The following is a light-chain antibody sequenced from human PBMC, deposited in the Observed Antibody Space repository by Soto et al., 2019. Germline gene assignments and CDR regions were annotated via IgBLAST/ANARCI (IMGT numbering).Light chain of an antibody. J-gene: IGLJ1*01. Sequence: QSVLTQPPSASGTPGQRVTISCSGSTSNIGSNGVNWYRQLPGTAPKLLIYSSNERPSGVPDRFSGSKSGTSASLAISGLQSEDEADYCCAAWDDRLNGYVFGTGTKLTVL. V-gene: IGLV1-44*01. CDR1: TSNIGSNG. CDR2: SSN. CDR3: AAWDDRLNGYV.